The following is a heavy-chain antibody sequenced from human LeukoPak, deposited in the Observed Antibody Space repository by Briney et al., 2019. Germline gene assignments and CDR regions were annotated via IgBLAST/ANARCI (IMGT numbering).Heavy chain of an antibody. Sequence: GESLKISCKASGYNFTPYWIGWVRQMPGKGLEWIGIIFPGDSDTTYSPSLQGQVTISADTSINTAYLQWSSLRASDTAMYYCATSESQTRFDYWGQGTPVTVSS. D-gene: IGHD1/OR15-1a*01. V-gene: IGHV5-51*01. CDR1: GYNFTPYW. J-gene: IGHJ4*02. CDR2: IFPGDSDT. CDR3: ATSESQTRFDY.